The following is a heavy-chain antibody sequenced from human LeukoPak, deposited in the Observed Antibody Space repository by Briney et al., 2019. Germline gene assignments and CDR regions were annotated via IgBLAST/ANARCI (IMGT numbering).Heavy chain of an antibody. CDR3: ARDLYSSGWYGYYFDY. D-gene: IGHD6-19*01. Sequence: GASVKVSCKASGYTFTSYDINWVRQATGQGLEWMGWMNPNSGNTGYAQKFQGGVTMTRNTSISTAYMELSSLRSEDTAVYYCARDLYSSGWYGYYFDYWGQGTLVTVSS. V-gene: IGHV1-8*01. CDR1: GYTFTSYD. J-gene: IGHJ4*02. CDR2: MNPNSGNT.